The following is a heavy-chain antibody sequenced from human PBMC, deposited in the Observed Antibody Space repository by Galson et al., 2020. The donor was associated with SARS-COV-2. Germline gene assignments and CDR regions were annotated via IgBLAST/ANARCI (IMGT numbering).Heavy chain of an antibody. CDR1: GGSISSGGYS. Sequence: SETLSLTCAVSGGSISSGGYSWSWIRQPAGQGLEWRGYLFSRGGTPYNPSLKSRGTISVDTSKNQFSLKLSSVTAADTAVYYSARGEYDNRASYYQFDRGGQGTLVTVSS. V-gene: IGHV4-30-4*07. D-gene: IGHD3-22*01. CDR2: LFSRGGT. J-gene: IGHJ4*02. CDR3: ARGEYDNRASYYQFDR.